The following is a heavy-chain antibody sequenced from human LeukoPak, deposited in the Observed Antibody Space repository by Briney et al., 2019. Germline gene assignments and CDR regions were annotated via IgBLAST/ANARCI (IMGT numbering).Heavy chain of an antibody. CDR1: GGSISSYY. D-gene: IGHD1-1*01. V-gene: IGHV4-59*12. CDR2: IYYSGST. CDR3: ARDRGIYNWNDGDYYYYMDV. J-gene: IGHJ6*03. Sequence: PSETLSLTCTVSGGSISSYYWSWIRQPPGKGLEWIGYIYYSGSTNYNPSLKSRVAISVDTSKNQFSLKLSSVTAADTAVYYCARDRGIYNWNDGDYYYYMDVWGKGTTVTVSS.